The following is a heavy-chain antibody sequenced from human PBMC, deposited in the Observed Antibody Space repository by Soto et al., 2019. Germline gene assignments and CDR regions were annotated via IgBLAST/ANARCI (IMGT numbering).Heavy chain of an antibody. CDR1: GYTFTRHT. J-gene: IGHJ5*02. CDR2: INPDNGNT. CDR3: ARGIATGQLDP. D-gene: IGHD2-15*01. V-gene: IGHV1-3*01. Sequence: ASVKVSCKASGYTFTRHTMNWVRQAPGQRLAWMGWINPDNGNTKSSQKFQDRVIITRDTSASTAYMDLSSLRSEDTAVYYCARGIATGQLDPWGQGTLVTVSS.